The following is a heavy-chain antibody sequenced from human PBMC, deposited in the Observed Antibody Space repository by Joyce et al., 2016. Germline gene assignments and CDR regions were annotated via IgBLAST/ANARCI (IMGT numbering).Heavy chain of an antibody. D-gene: IGHD2-2*01. J-gene: IGHJ3*02. CDR3: ARGPMPPYAFDI. CDR1: GYSFTDHY. V-gene: IGHV1-2*06. CDR2: INPDSGGT. Sequence: QVQLVQSGAEVKKPGASVKVSCKASGYSFTDHYVHWGRQAPGQGLQWMGRINPDSGGTSYAQKFQGRVTLTRDASIATAYMELSSLRSDDTAVYFCARGPMPPYAFDIWGQGTMVTVSS.